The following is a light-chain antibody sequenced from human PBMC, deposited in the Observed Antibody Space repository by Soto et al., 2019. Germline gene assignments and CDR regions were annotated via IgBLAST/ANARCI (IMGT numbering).Light chain of an antibody. V-gene: IGKV3-20*01. CDR2: AAS. CDR1: QSISNNY. Sequence: VLTQSPGTLSLSPGERATLSCRASQSISNNYLAWYQQKPGQAPRLLIYAASSRATGIPDRFSGSGSGTDFTLSISGLEPEDFAVYYCQQYGGSPMYTFGQGTKLEIK. CDR3: QQYGGSPMYT. J-gene: IGKJ2*01.